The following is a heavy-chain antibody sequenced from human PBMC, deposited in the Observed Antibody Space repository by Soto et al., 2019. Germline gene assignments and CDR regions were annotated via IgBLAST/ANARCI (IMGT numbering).Heavy chain of an antibody. CDR3: ARLYSGYGYYYYYGMDV. CDR1: GGSISSSSYY. CDR2: IYYSGST. D-gene: IGHD5-12*01. V-gene: IGHV4-39*01. J-gene: IGHJ6*02. Sequence: TSETLSLTCTVSGGSISSSSYYWGWIRQPPGKGLEWIGSIYYSGSTYYNPSLKSRVTISVDTSKNQFSLKLSSVTAADTAVYYCARLYSGYGYYYYYGMDVWGQGTTVT.